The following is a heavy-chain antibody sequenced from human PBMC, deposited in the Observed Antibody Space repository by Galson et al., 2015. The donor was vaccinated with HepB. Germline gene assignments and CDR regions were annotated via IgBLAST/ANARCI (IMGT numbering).Heavy chain of an antibody. J-gene: IGHJ4*02. CDR2: ISAYNGNT. V-gene: IGHV1-18*04. CDR3: ARDGQSDYDFWSGYNDY. Sequence: SVKVSCKASGYTFTSYGISWVRQAPGQGLEWMGWISAYNGNTNYAQKLQGRVTMTTDTSTSTAYMELRSLRSDDTAVYYCARDGQSDYDFWSGYNDYWGQGTLVTVSS. CDR1: GYTFTSYG. D-gene: IGHD3-3*01.